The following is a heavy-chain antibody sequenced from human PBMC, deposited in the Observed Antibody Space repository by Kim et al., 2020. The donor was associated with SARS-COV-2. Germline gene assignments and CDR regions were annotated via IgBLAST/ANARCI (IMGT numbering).Heavy chain of an antibody. J-gene: IGHJ3*02. CDR1: GFTFSSYG. Sequence: GGSLRLSCAASGFTFSSYGMHWVRQAPGKGLEWVAVIWYDGSNKYYADSVKGRFTISRDNSKNTLYLQMNSLRAEDTAVYYCARERRIVVDTWDREYAFDIWGKGTMVTVSS. D-gene: IGHD3-22*01. CDR2: IWYDGSNK. V-gene: IGHV3-33*01. CDR3: ARERRIVVDTWDREYAFDI.